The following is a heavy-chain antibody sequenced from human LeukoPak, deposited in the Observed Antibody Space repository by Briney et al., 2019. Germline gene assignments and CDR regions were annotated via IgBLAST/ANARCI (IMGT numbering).Heavy chain of an antibody. D-gene: IGHD2-21*01. CDR1: GYTFTGYY. J-gene: IGHJ4*02. CDR3: ARVARAYCGGDCPVYFDY. Sequence: ASVKVSCKASGYTFTGYYMHWVRQAPGQGLEWMGWINPNSGGTNYAQKFQGRVTMTRDTSISTAYMELSRLRSDDTAVYYCARVARAYCGGDCPVYFDYWGQGTLVTVSS. V-gene: IGHV1-2*02. CDR2: INPNSGGT.